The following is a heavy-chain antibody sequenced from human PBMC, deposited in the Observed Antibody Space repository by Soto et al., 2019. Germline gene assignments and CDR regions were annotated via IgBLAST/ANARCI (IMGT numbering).Heavy chain of an antibody. CDR2: IYYSGST. CDR1: GCSVRSGSYY. D-gene: IGHD2-21*01. V-gene: IGHV4-61*01. J-gene: IGHJ4*02. CDR3: ARGERGDCFDD. Sequence: PETLSLTCTVSGCSVRSGSYYWSWIRQPPGKGLEWIGYIYYSGSTNYNPSLKSRVTISVDTSKNQFSLKLSSVTAADTAMYYCARGERGDCFDDWGQGTLVTVPS.